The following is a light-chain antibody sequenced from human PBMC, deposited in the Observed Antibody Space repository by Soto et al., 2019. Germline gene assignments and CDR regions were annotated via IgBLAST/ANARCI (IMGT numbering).Light chain of an antibody. CDR2: DAS. J-gene: IGKJ5*01. CDR1: QSVTSQ. V-gene: IGKV3-11*01. CDR3: QQRSNWPIT. Sequence: EIVLTQSPATLSLSPGERATLSCRASQSVTSQLGWYKQKPGQAPRLLIYDASNRATGIPARFSGSGSGTDFTLTISSLEPEDFAVYYCQQRSNWPITFGQGTRLEIK.